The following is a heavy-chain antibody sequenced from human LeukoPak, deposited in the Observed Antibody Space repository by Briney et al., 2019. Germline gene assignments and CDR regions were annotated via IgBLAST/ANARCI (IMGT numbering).Heavy chain of an antibody. D-gene: IGHD2-15*01. J-gene: IGHJ4*02. CDR1: GFTFSDYY. Sequence: PGGSLRLSCAASGFTFSDYYMSWIRQAPGKGLEWVSYIGSSGSTIYYADSVKGRFTISRDNAKNSLYLQMNSLRAEDTAVYYCARPGRYCSGGSCYSEQYDYWGQGTLVTVSS. V-gene: IGHV3-11*01. CDR2: IGSSGSTI. CDR3: ARPGRYCSGGSCYSEQYDY.